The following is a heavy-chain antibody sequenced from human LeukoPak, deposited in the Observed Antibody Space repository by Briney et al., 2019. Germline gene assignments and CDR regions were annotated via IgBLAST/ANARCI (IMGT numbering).Heavy chain of an antibody. V-gene: IGHV3-13*04. J-gene: IGHJ4*02. D-gene: IGHD6-19*01. Sequence: GGSLRLSCAASGFTFRNYDMHWVRQATGKGLEWVSGIGAAGDTYYPGSVKGRFTISRENANNSLYLQMNSLRAGDTAMYYCAGDRAGDFDYWGQGTLVTVSS. CDR1: GFTFRNYD. CDR2: IGAAGDT. CDR3: AGDRAGDFDY.